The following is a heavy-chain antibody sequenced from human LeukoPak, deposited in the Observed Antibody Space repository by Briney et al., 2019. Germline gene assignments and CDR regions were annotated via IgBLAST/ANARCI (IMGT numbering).Heavy chain of an antibody. CDR3: ARPVVLGAYLRGAYYFDS. D-gene: IGHD3-16*01. CDR2: IWHDGSDK. J-gene: IGHJ4*02. V-gene: IGHV3-33*01. CDR1: GFTFSNYG. Sequence: GRSLRLSCAASGFTFSNYGMHWVRQAPGKGLEWVAVIWHDGSDKYHADSVKGRFTISRDNSKNTLYLQMNSLRVEDTAVYYCARPVVLGAYLRGAYYFDSWGQGTLVTVSS.